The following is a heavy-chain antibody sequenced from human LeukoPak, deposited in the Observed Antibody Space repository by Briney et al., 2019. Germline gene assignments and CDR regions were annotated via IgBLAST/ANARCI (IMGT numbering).Heavy chain of an antibody. CDR2: IYYSGST. CDR1: GASFSSSAYY. J-gene: IGHJ4*02. D-gene: IGHD6-13*01. V-gene: IGHV4-39*01. CDR3: ARHAGGISATGTRPFDY. Sequence: SETLSLTCTVSGASFSSSAYYWGWIRQPPGKGLEWIGSIYYSGSTYYNPSLKSRVTMSVDTSKNQFSLKLSSVTAADTAVYYCARHAGGISATGTRPFDYWGQGTPVTVSS.